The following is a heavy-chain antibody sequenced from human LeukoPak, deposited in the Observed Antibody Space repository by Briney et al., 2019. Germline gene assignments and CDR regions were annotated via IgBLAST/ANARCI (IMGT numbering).Heavy chain of an antibody. J-gene: IGHJ4*02. CDR3: ARGGEKWLVYFDF. Sequence: GGSLRLSSAASGFTVSTNYMGWVRQAPGRGLEWGSVIYTGGGTYYADSVKGRFSISRDTSKNTLYLQMNSLRVEDTAVYYCARGGEKWLVYFDFWGQGTLVTVSS. V-gene: IGHV3-53*01. D-gene: IGHD6-19*01. CDR1: GFTVSTNY. CDR2: IYTGGGT.